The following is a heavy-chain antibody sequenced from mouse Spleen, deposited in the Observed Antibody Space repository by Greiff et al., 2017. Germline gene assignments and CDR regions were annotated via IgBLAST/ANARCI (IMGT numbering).Heavy chain of an antibody. J-gene: IGHJ4*01. CDR1: GFTFSSYY. CDR3: AKVYLGNAMDY. D-gene: IGHD1-1*01. CDR2: ISSGGGST. Sequence: EVQVVESGGGLVKLGGSLKLSCAASGFTFSSYYMSWVRQTPEKRLEWVATISSGGGSTYYPDSVKGRFTISRDNAKNTLYLQMSSLNSEDTAVYYCAKVYLGNAMDYWGQGTSVTVSS. V-gene: IGHV5-12-1*01.